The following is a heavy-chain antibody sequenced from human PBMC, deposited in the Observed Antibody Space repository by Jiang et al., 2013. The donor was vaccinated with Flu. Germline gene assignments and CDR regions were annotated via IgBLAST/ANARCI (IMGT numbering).Heavy chain of an antibody. D-gene: IGHD3-22*01. J-gene: IGHJ3*02. CDR3: ARLYYDSSGFDAFDI. V-gene: IGHV5-10-1*01. Sequence: KGSGYSFTSYWISWVRQMPGKGLEWMGRIDPSDSYTNYSPSFQGHVTISADKSISTAYLQWSSLKASDTAMYYCARLYYDSSGFDAFDIWGQGTMVTVSS. CDR1: GYSFTSYW. CDR2: IDPSDSYT.